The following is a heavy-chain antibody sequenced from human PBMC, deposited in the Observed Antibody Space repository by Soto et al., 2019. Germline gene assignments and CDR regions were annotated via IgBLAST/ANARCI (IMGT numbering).Heavy chain of an antibody. J-gene: IGHJ6*02. CDR2: INHSGST. CDR3: ARQGGWNCSGGSCFFPYYYGMDV. Sequence: SETLSLTCAVYGGSFSGYYWSWIRQPPGKGLEWIGEINHSGSTNYNPSLKSRVTISVDTSKNQFSLKLSSVTAADTAVYYCARQGGWNCSGGSCFFPYYYGMDVWGQGTTVT. V-gene: IGHV4-34*01. CDR1: GGSFSGYY. D-gene: IGHD2-15*01.